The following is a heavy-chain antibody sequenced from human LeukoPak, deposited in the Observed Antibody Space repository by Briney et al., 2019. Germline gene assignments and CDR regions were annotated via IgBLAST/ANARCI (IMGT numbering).Heavy chain of an antibody. CDR3: ARSDGYKAFLFDY. Sequence: ASVKVSCKASGGTFSSYAISWVRQAPGQGLEWMGGIIPIFGTANYAQKFQGRVTITADESTSTAYMELSSLRSEGTAVYYCARSDGYKAFLFDYWGQGTLVTVSS. CDR1: GGTFSSYA. V-gene: IGHV1-69*13. D-gene: IGHD5-24*01. CDR2: IIPIFGTA. J-gene: IGHJ4*02.